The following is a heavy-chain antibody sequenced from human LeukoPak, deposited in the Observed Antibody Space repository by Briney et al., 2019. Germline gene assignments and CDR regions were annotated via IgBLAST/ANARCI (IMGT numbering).Heavy chain of an antibody. D-gene: IGHD3-22*01. CDR3: ARDYYDSSGVFDY. Sequence: GASLRLSCAASGFTFSSYSMNWVRQAPGKGLEWVSSISSSSSYIYYADSVKGRFTISRDNAKNSLYLQMNSQRAEDTAVYYCARDYYDSSGVFDYWGQGTLVTVSS. J-gene: IGHJ4*02. CDR1: GFTFSSYS. CDR2: ISSSSSYI. V-gene: IGHV3-21*01.